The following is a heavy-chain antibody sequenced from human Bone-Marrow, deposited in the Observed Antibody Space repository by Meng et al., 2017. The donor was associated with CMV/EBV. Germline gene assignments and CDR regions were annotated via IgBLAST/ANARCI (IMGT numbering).Heavy chain of an antibody. CDR1: GFTFSSYS. V-gene: IGHV3-21*01. CDR2: ISSSSSYI. J-gene: IGHJ4*02. CDR3: ARDPPGAWIQLRG. D-gene: IGHD5-18*01. Sequence: GGSLRLSCAASGFTFSSYSMNWVRQAPGKGLEWVSSISSSSSYIYYADSVKGRFTISRDNAKNSLYLQMNSLRAEDTAVYYCARDPPGAWIQLRGWGQGTLVTFAS.